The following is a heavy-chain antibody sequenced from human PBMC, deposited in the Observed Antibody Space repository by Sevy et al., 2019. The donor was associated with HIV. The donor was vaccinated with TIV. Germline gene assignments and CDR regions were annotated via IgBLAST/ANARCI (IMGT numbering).Heavy chain of an antibody. CDR3: ARYYYDNSGPGSWFDP. CDR1: GGSISSYY. V-gene: IGHV4-59*01. J-gene: IGHJ5*02. Sequence: SETLSLTCTVSGGSISSYYWTWIRQPPGKGLEWIGYRYYTGSANYNPSLKSLVTISVDTSKNQFSLKLSSVTAADTAVYYCARYYYDNSGPGSWFDPWGQGTLVTVSS. CDR2: RYYTGSA. D-gene: IGHD3-22*01.